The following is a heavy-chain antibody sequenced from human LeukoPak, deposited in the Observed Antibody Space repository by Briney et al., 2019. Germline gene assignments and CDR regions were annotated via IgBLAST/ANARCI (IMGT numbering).Heavy chain of an antibody. CDR3: ARASHYYDSSGYYYWAGHFDY. CDR2: INHSGST. Sequence: SETLSLTCAVYGGSFSGYYWSWIRQPPGKGREWIGGINHSGSTNYNPSLKSRVAISVDTSKNQFSLKLSSVTAADTAVYYCARASHYYDSSGYYYWAGHFDYWGQGTLVTVSS. CDR1: GGSFSGYY. V-gene: IGHV4-34*01. D-gene: IGHD3-22*01. J-gene: IGHJ4*02.